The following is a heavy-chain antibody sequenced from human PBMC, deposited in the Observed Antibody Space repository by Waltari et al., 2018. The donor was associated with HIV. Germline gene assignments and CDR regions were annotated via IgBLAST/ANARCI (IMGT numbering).Heavy chain of an antibody. V-gene: IGHV3-49*03. CDR1: GFTFGAYA. Sequence: VQLVESGGGLVQPGRSLRLSCTASGFTFGAYALCRFRQAPGKGLEWVGFIRSKPYGGTTEYAASVKGRFTISRDDSKSIAYLQMNSLKTEDTAVYYCTRDANDFWSGYYNYWGQGTLVTVSS. J-gene: IGHJ4*02. CDR2: IRSKPYGGTT. D-gene: IGHD3-3*01. CDR3: TRDANDFWSGYYNY.